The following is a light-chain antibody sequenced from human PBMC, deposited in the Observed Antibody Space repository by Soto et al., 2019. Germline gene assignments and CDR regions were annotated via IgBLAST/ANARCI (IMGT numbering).Light chain of an antibody. Sequence: DIQMTQSPSSLSASVGDRVTISCRASQGIIDYLAWYPQKPGKAAKLLIYDASTLQSGVPSGFSGSGAGTDFTLTISSLQPEDVATYYCQKYNSAPRTFGQGTKVEIK. J-gene: IGKJ1*01. CDR2: DAS. V-gene: IGKV1-27*01. CDR1: QGIIDY. CDR3: QKYNSAPRT.